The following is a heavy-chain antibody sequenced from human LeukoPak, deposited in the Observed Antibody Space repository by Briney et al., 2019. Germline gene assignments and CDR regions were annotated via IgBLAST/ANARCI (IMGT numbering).Heavy chain of an antibody. CDR3: ASPGIVVVPAANHEHNNWFDP. CDR1: GFTFDDYA. D-gene: IGHD2-2*01. V-gene: IGHV3-9*01. Sequence: PGRSLRLSCAASGFTFDDYAMHWVRQAPGKGLQWVSGITWNSDVLTYADSVKGRFTISRDNAKNSLYLQMNSLRAEDTAVYYCASPGIVVVPAANHEHNNWFDPWGQGTLVTVSS. J-gene: IGHJ5*02. CDR2: ITWNSDVL.